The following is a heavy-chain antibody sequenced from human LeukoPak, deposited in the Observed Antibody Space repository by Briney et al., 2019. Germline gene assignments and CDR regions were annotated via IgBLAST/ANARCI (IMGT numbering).Heavy chain of an antibody. CDR2: IIPIFGTA. Sequence: SVKVSCKASGGTFSSYAISWVRQAPGQGLEWMGGIIPIFGTANYAQKFQGRVTITTDESTSTAYMELSSLRSEDTAVYYCARQEVTAIYYYYYYMDVWGKGTTVTVTS. CDR1: GGTFSSYA. J-gene: IGHJ6*03. V-gene: IGHV1-69*05. D-gene: IGHD2-21*02. CDR3: ARQEVTAIYYYYYYMDV.